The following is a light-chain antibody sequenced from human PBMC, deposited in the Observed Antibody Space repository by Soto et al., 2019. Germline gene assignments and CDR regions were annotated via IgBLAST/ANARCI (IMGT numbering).Light chain of an antibody. V-gene: IGKV1-5*01. CDR2: DAS. Sequence: DIQMTQSPSTLSASVGDRVTXSCRASQTISNWLAWYQQKPGKAPKLLIYDASSLESGVPSRFSGSGSGTEFTLTINSLQPDDFATYYCQQYHIYSGTFGQGTKVDIK. CDR1: QTISNW. CDR3: QQYHIYSGT. J-gene: IGKJ1*01.